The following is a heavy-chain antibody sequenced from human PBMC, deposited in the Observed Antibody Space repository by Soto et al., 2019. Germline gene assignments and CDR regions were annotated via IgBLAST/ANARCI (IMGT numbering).Heavy chain of an antibody. CDR2: IYWDDDK. D-gene: IGHD2-21*02. Sequence: QITLKESGPTLVKPTQTLTLTCTFSGLSLSTTGVGVGWIRQPPGKALEWLALIYWDDDKRYSPSLKSRLTITKDTSKHQVVLTMPNMDPVDTATYYCVQSRCGGDCLQSYSSHSYYGLDVWGQGTTVTVSS. CDR3: VQSRCGGDCLQSYSSHSYYGLDV. CDR1: GLSLSTTGVG. V-gene: IGHV2-5*02. J-gene: IGHJ6*02.